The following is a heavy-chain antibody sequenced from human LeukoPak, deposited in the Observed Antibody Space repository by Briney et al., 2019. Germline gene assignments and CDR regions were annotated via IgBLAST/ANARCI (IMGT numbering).Heavy chain of an antibody. CDR3: ARHGWHAWYFDL. J-gene: IGHJ2*01. D-gene: IGHD6-19*01. Sequence: KASETLSLTCAVYGGSFSGYSWSWIRQPPGKGLEWIGEINQRRNTNYNPSLKSRVTISIDTSKNQFSLKLSSVTAADTAVYYCARHGWHAWYFDLWGRGTLVTVSS. V-gene: IGHV4-34*01. CDR2: INQRRNT. CDR1: GGSFSGYS.